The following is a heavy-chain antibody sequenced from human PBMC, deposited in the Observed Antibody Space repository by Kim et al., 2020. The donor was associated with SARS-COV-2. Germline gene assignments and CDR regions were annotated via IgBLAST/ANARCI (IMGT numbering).Heavy chain of an antibody. D-gene: IGHD3-10*01. CDR3: ARDRYYYGSGTPGDDDY. V-gene: IGHV3-33*05. CDR2: ISYDGSNK. CDR1: GFTFSSYG. Sequence: GGSLRLSCAVSGFTFSSYGMHWVRQAPGKGLEWVAVISYDGSNKYYADSVKGRFTISRDNSKNTLYLQMNSLRAEDTAVYYCARDRYYYGSGTPGDDDYWGQGTLVTVSS. J-gene: IGHJ4*02.